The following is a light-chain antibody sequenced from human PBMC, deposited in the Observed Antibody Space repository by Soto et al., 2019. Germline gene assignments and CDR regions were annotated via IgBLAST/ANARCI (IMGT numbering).Light chain of an antibody. CDR3: QQYKSYSPKT. Sequence: DIRMTQSPSTLSASVGDRVTITCRASQSISNWLAWYQQKPGKAPKLLIYDASSLESGVPSRFSGSGSGTEFTLTISSLQPDDFATYYCQQYKSYSPKTFGQGTKVEIQ. CDR1: QSISNW. V-gene: IGKV1-5*01. J-gene: IGKJ1*01. CDR2: DAS.